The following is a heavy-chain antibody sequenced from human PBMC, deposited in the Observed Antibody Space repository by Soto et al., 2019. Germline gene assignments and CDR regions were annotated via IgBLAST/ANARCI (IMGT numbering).Heavy chain of an antibody. CDR1: GGSISSYY. D-gene: IGHD3-10*01. CDR2: VHHSWGS. Sequence: QVQLQESGPGLVKPSETLSLSCTVSGGSISSYYWSWFRQSPGKRMEWIGYVHHSWGSSYNPSLQSRVAISLDTSRSQSYLKVTSVTATATAVYYCARQGFGPLHGLVDVWGQGTKVTVSS. J-gene: IGHJ6*02. CDR3: ARQGFGPLHGLVDV. V-gene: IGHV4-59*08.